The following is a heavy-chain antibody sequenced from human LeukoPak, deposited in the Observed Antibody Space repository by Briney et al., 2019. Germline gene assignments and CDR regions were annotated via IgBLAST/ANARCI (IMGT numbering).Heavy chain of an antibody. CDR1: GGSISSYY. CDR2: IYHSGST. Sequence: SETLSLTCTVSGGSISSYYWGWIRQPPGKGLEWIGSIYHSGSTYYNPSLKSRVTISVDTSKNQFSLKLSSVTAADTAVYYCARGPQVGYDSSGYYYYYYYMDVWGKGTTVTISS. CDR3: ARGPQVGYDSSGYYYYYYYMDV. V-gene: IGHV4-38-2*02. D-gene: IGHD3-22*01. J-gene: IGHJ6*03.